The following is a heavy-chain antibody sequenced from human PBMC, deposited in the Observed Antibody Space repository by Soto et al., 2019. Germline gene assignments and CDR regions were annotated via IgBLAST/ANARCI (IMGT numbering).Heavy chain of an antibody. D-gene: IGHD3-3*01. J-gene: IGHJ6*02. V-gene: IGHV1-2*02. CDR2: INPNSGGT. Sequence: ASLKGYCKAAGYTFTGYYMHWVRQATGQGLEWMGWINPNSGGTNYAQKFQGRVTMTRDTSISTAYMELSRLRSDDTAVYYCARGEVTIFGVVMYYYYGMDVWGQGTTVTVSS. CDR3: ARGEVTIFGVVMYYYYGMDV. CDR1: GYTFTGYY.